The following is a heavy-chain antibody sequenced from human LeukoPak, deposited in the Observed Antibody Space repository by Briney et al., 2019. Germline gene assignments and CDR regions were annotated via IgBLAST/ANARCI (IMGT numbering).Heavy chain of an antibody. CDR3: AKGPGPGYFYYYMDV. CDR2: ITGSGGST. CDR1: RFTFSSYA. V-gene: IGHV3-23*01. J-gene: IGHJ6*03. Sequence: GGSLRLSCAASRFTFSSYAMSWVRQAAGKGLEWVSAITGSGGSTYYADSLKGRFIISRDNSKHTLYLQMNSLRAEDTAVYYCAKGPGPGYFYYYMDVWGKGTTVTVSS.